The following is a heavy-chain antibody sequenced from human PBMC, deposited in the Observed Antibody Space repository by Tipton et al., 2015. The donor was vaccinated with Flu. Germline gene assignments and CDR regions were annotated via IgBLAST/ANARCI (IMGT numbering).Heavy chain of an antibody. CDR3: ARVNTAMADYYYYGMDV. V-gene: IGHV4-61*01. Sequence: TLSLTCTISGDSISSRYYWGWIRQPPGKRLEWIGYIYYSGSTNYNPSLKSRVTISVDTSRNQFSLKLSSVTAADTAVYYCARVNTAMADYYYYGMDVWGQGTTVTVSS. J-gene: IGHJ6*02. CDR1: GDSISSRYY. D-gene: IGHD5-18*01. CDR2: IYYSGST.